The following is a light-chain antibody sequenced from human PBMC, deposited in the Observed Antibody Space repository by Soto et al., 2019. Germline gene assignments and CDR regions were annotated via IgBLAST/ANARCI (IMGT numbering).Light chain of an antibody. Sequence: EVVLTQSPGTLSLSPGERTTLSCGASQTVRNNYLAWYQQKPGQAPTLLIYDASNRATGIPDRFSGGGSGTDFTLTISRLEPEDFAVYYCQQFASYPLTFGGGTKVDIK. J-gene: IGKJ4*01. CDR2: DAS. CDR3: QQFASYPLT. V-gene: IGKV3-20*01. CDR1: QTVRNNY.